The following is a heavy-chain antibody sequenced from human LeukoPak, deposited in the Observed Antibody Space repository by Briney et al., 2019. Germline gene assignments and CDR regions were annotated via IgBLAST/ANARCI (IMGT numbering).Heavy chain of an antibody. V-gene: IGHV3-23*01. CDR2: ISGSGGST. D-gene: IGHD6-6*01. CDR3: AKVVHYSGAFDI. Sequence: GGPLRLSCAASGFTFSSYAMSWVRQAPGKGLEWVSAISGSGGSTYYADSVKGRFTISRDNSKNTLYLQMNSLRAEDTAVYYCAKVVHYSGAFDIWGQGTMVTVSS. CDR1: GFTFSSYA. J-gene: IGHJ3*02.